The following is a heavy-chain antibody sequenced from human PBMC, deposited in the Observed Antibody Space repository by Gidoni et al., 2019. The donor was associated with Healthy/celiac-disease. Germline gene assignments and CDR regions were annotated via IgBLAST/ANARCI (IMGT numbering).Heavy chain of an antibody. CDR3: ARDVAVAGTAPHDAFDI. J-gene: IGHJ3*02. V-gene: IGHV4-61*02. D-gene: IGHD6-19*01. CDR2: IYTSGST. Sequence: QVQLQESGPGLVKPSQTLSLTCTVSGGSISSGSYYWSWIRQPAGKGLEWIGRIYTSGSTNYNPSLKSRVTISVDTSKNQFSLKLSSVTAADTAVYYCARDVAVAGTAPHDAFDIWGQGTMVTVSS. CDR1: GGSISSGSYY.